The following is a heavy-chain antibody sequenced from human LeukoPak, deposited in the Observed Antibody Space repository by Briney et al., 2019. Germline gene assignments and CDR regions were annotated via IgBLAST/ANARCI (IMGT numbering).Heavy chain of an antibody. V-gene: IGHV3-21*01. J-gene: IGHJ6*03. D-gene: IGHD1-26*01. CDR3: ARTRELPRGYYMDV. CDR1: GFTFSSYE. CDR2: ISSSSSYI. Sequence: GGSLRLSCAASGFTFSSYEMNWVRQAPGKGLEWVSSISSSSSYIYYADSVKGRFTISRDNAKNSLYLQMNSLRAEDTAVYYCARTRELPRGYYMDVWGKGTTVTVSS.